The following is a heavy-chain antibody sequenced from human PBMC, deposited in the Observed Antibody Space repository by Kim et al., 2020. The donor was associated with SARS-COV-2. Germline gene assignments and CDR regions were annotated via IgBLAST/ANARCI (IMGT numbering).Heavy chain of an antibody. J-gene: IGHJ1*01. CDR2: INPKSGAA. CDR3: ARDRRIYASGRFIS. CDR1: GYAFIDSS. D-gene: IGHD3-10*01. Sequence: ASVKVSCKASGYAFIDSSIHWIRQAPGQGLEWMGWINPKSGAANFAQRFQGRVTLTRDTSISTAYMRLSGLRSDDTAIYFCARDRRIYASGRFISWGQGSLVTRPS. V-gene: IGHV1-2*02.